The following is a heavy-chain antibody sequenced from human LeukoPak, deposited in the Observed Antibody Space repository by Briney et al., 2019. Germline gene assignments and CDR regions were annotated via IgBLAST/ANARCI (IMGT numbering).Heavy chain of an antibody. D-gene: IGHD2-2*01. CDR3: ARQGRAYCSGTTCYASFWY. J-gene: IGHJ4*02. CDR2: VDPSDSNT. V-gene: IGHV5-10-1*01. CDR1: GYRFTNNW. Sequence: GESLKISFKGSGYRFTNNWISWVRPMPGKGLEWMGRVDPSDSNTHYSPSFQGLVTISADKSISTAYLQWTSLKASDTAMYYCARQGRAYCSGTTCYASFWYWGQGAPVTVSS.